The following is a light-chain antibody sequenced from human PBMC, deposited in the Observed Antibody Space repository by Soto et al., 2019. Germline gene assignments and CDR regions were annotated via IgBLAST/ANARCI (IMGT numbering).Light chain of an antibody. CDR3: QQYRKWPIT. Sequence: IVMRQSPASVSVTPGERTNLSCRASQSFSSNLAWYQQKPGHAPRLLVYGASTRATGIPAGFSGSGSGTEFTLTISSLQSEDFAVYYCQQYRKWPITFGQGTRLEI. CDR1: QSFSSN. J-gene: IGKJ5*01. CDR2: GAS. V-gene: IGKV3-15*01.